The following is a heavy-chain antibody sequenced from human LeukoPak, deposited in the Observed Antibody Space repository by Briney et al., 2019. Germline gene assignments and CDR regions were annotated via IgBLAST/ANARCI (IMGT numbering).Heavy chain of an antibody. Sequence: GASVKVSCKASGGTFSSYAISWVRQAPGQGLEWMGGIIPIFGTANYAQKFQGRVTITTDESTSTAYMELSRLRSEDTAVYYCASSHCGGDCYWVYWGQGTLVTVSS. CDR2: IIPIFGTA. CDR3: ASSHCGGDCYWVY. CDR1: GGTFSSYA. J-gene: IGHJ4*02. V-gene: IGHV1-69*05. D-gene: IGHD2-21*02.